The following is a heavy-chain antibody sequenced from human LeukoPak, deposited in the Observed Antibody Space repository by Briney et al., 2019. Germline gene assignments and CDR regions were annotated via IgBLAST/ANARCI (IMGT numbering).Heavy chain of an antibody. V-gene: IGHV3-23*01. CDR1: GFTFSSYA. CDR2: ITASGGST. Sequence: GGSLRLSCAASGFTFSSYAMSWVRQAPGKGLEWVSAITASGGSTYYADSVKGRFTISRDNSKNTLYLQLNSLGAEDTALYYCAKVQCSGGSCYSVDYYYAMDVWGQGTTVTVSS. CDR3: AKVQCSGGSCYSVDYYYAMDV. D-gene: IGHD2-15*01. J-gene: IGHJ6*02.